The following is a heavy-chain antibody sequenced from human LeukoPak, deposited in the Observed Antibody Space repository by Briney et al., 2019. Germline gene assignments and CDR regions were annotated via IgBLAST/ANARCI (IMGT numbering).Heavy chain of an antibody. CDR2: IYYSGST. Sequence: PSETLSLTCTVSGGSISSYYWSWIRQPPGKGLEWIGYIYYSGSTNYNPSLKSRVTISVDTSKNQFSLKLSSVTAADTAVYYCARQTSGWYEAWEVDYWGQGTLVTVSS. V-gene: IGHV4-59*08. CDR3: ARQTSGWYEAWEVDY. CDR1: GGSISSYY. D-gene: IGHD6-19*01. J-gene: IGHJ4*02.